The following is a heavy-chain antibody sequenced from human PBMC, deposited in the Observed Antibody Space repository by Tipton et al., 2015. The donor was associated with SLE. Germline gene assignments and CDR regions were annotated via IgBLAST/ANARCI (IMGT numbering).Heavy chain of an antibody. D-gene: IGHD3-9*01. CDR2: ISGDGGGT. V-gene: IGHV3-64D*06. Sequence: SLRLSCSASGFIFSSYPMHWVRQAPGKGLEYLSVISGDGGGTYYAGSVKGRFTVSRDNSKNTLYLQMSSLRPEDTAVYYCVRDDWGFDYWGQGTLVTVSS. CDR1: GFIFSSYP. J-gene: IGHJ4*02. CDR3: VRDDWGFDY.